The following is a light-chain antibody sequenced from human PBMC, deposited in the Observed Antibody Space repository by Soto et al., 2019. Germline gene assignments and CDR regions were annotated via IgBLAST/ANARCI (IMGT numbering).Light chain of an antibody. Sequence: QSALTQPASVSGSPGQSSTISCTGTSSDVGGYNYVSWYQQHPGKAPKLMIYDVSNRPSGVSNRFSGSKSGNTASLTISGLQAEDEAGYYCSSYTSSSTLRVFGGGTKVTVL. CDR3: SSYTSSSTLRV. CDR2: DVS. J-gene: IGLJ2*01. V-gene: IGLV2-14*01. CDR1: SSDVGGYNY.